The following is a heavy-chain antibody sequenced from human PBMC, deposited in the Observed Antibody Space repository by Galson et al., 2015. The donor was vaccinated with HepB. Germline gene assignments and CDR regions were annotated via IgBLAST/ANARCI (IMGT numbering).Heavy chain of an antibody. CDR2: VSKDGSSK. V-gene: IGHV3-30-3*01. CDR1: GFTFSRYG. Sequence: SLRLSCAASGFTFSRYGIHWVRQAPGRGLEWVAVVSKDGSSKYYADSVKGRFTISRDNSKNTLYLQINSLTTEDTAIYYCARSNSGSMGDYFDYWGQGTLVTVSS. D-gene: IGHD1-26*01. CDR3: ARSNSGSMGDYFDY. J-gene: IGHJ4*02.